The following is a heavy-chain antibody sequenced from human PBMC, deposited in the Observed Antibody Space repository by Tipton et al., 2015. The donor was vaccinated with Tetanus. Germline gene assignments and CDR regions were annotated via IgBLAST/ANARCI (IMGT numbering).Heavy chain of an antibody. Sequence: GSLRLSCAASGFTVSSNYMSWVRQAPGKGLEWVSVIYSGGSTYYADSVKGRFTISRDNSKNTLYLQMNSLRAEDTAVYYCARDFSEDSSSWRQYYYYGMDVWGQGTTVTVSS. CDR2: IYSGGST. D-gene: IGHD6-13*01. V-gene: IGHV3-66*01. CDR1: GFTVSSNY. CDR3: ARDFSEDSSSWRQYYYYGMDV. J-gene: IGHJ6*02.